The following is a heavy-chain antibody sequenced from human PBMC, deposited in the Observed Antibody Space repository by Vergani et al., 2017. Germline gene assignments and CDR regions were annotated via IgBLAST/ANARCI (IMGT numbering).Heavy chain of an antibody. D-gene: IGHD3-10*01. CDR2: ISYDGSNK. Sequence: VQLVESGGGLVQPGGSLRLSCAASGFTFSSYGMHWVRQAPGKGLEWVAVISYDGSNKYYADSVKGRFTISRDNSKNTLYLQMNSLRAEDTAVYYCAKQYFVSGNYLFDYWGQGTLVAVSS. CDR1: GFTFSSYG. CDR3: AKQYFVSGNYLFDY. V-gene: IGHV3-30*18. J-gene: IGHJ4*02.